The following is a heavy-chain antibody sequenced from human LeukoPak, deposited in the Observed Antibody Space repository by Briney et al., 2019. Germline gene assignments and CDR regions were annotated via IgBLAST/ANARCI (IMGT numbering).Heavy chain of an antibody. J-gene: IGHJ6*03. CDR3: AKVQRGYSGYDRYYYYMDV. CDR1: GFTFSSYA. CDR2: ISGSGGST. Sequence: GGSLRLSCAASGFTFSSYAMSWVRQAPGKGLEWVSAISGSGGSTYYADSVKGRFTISRDNSKNTLYLQMNSLRAEDTAVYYCAKVQRGYSGYDRYYYYMDVWGKGTTVTVSS. D-gene: IGHD5-12*01. V-gene: IGHV3-23*01.